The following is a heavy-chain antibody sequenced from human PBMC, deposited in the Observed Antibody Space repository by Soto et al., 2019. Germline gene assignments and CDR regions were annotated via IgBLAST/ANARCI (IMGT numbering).Heavy chain of an antibody. CDR3: ARVSVDTAMAFDY. CDR1: GFTFSSYA. V-gene: IGHV3-30-3*01. CDR2: ISYDGSNK. D-gene: IGHD5-18*01. J-gene: IGHJ4*02. Sequence: GGSLRLSCAASGFTFSSYAMHWVRQAPGKGLEWVAVISYDGSNKYYADSVKGRFTISRDNSKNTLYLQMNSLRAEDTAVYYCARVSVDTAMAFDYWGQGTLVTVSS.